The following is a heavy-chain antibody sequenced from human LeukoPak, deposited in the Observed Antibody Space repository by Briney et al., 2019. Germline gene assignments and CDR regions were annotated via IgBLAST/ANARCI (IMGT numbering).Heavy chain of an antibody. CDR2: IYYSGNT. Sequence: SETLSLTCTVSGGSISSYYWSWIRQPPGKGLEWIGYIYYSGNTNYNPSLKSRVTISVDTSKNQFSLKLSSMTAADTAVYYCARSWSSSLPFGYWGQGTLVTVSS. J-gene: IGHJ4*02. CDR3: ARSWSSSLPFGY. V-gene: IGHV4-59*08. D-gene: IGHD6-13*01. CDR1: GGSISSYY.